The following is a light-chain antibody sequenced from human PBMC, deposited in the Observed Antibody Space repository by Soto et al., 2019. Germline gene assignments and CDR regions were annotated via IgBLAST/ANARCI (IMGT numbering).Light chain of an antibody. V-gene: IGLV2-14*01. J-gene: IGLJ2*01. CDR3: NSYTNSSAVV. CDR1: RDDIGAYDY. CDR2: EVT. Sequence: QSALTQPASVSGSPGQSITISWAGTRDDIGAYDYVSWYQQHPGNAPKLLVYEVTNRPSGVSDRFSGSKSGNTASPTISGLQAEDEADYYCNSYTNSSAVVFGRGTKVTVL.